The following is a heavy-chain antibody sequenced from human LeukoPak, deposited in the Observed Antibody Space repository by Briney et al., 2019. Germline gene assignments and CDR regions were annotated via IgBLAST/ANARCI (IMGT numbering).Heavy chain of an antibody. CDR2: IIPILGIA. J-gene: IGHJ4*02. V-gene: IGHV1-69*04. Sequence: SVKVSCKASGYTFTSYGISWVRQAPGQGLEWMGRIIPILGIANYAQKFQGRVTITADKSTSTAYMELSSLRSEDTAVYYCARDIVGANDYWGQGTLVTVSS. CDR3: ARDIVGANDY. D-gene: IGHD1-26*01. CDR1: GYTFTSYG.